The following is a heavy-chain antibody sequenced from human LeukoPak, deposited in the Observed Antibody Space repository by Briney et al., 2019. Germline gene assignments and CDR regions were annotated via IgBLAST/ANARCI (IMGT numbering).Heavy chain of an antibody. CDR1: GGTFSSYA. J-gene: IGHJ4*02. V-gene: IGHV1-69*04. Sequence: ASVKVSCKASGGTFSSYAISWVRQAPGQGLEWMGRIIPILGIANYAQKFQGSVTITADKSTSTAYMELSSLRSEDTAVYYCAREYSYGPPDYWGQGTLVTVSS. CDR2: IIPILGIA. D-gene: IGHD5-18*01. CDR3: AREYSYGPPDY.